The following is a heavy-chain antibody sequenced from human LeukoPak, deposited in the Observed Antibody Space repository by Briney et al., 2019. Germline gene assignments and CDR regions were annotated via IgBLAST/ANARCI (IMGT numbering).Heavy chain of an antibody. CDR3: ARGYLYCSSTSCPRRWFDP. Sequence: SETLSLTCTVSGGSLSRYYWSWIRQPPGKGLEWIGYIYYSGSTNYNPSLKSRVTISVDTSKNQFSLKLSSLTAADTAVYYCARGYLYCSSTSCPRRWFDPWGQGTLVSVSS. CDR2: IYYSGST. V-gene: IGHV4-59*01. CDR1: GGSLSRYY. J-gene: IGHJ5*02. D-gene: IGHD2-2*01.